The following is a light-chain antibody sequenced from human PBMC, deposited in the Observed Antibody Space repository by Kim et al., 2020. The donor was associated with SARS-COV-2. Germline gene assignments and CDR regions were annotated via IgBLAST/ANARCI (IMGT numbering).Light chain of an antibody. CDR3: QQYGTSPYT. CDR2: ATS. V-gene: IGKV3-20*01. J-gene: IGKJ2*01. Sequence: EIVLTQSPDIVSLSPGERVTLSCRASQNINNNYLAWYRQRPGQAPRLVIFATSRRPAAIPDRFSGSGSGTDFTLTISRVEPEDFALFFCQQYGTSPYTCGQGTKLEI. CDR1: QNINNNY.